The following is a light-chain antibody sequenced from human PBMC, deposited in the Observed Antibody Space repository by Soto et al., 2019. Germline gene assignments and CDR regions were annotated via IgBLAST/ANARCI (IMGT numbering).Light chain of an antibody. CDR1: SSDVGAYIF. CDR3: VSFTTSRSYV. J-gene: IGLJ1*01. Sequence: QSVLTQPASVSGSPGQSITISCTGTSSDVGAYIFVSWYQQHPGKAPKLVIYDIINRPSGVSNRFSGSKSGNTASLTISGLQAEDEADYYCVSFTTSRSYVFGTGTKVTVL. CDR2: DII. V-gene: IGLV2-14*03.